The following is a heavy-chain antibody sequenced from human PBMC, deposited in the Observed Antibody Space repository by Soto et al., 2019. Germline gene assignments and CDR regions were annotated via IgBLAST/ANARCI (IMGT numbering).Heavy chain of an antibody. CDR2: ISSSSSTI. Sequence: GGSLRLSCAASGFTFSSAWMSWVRQAPGKGLEWVSYISSSSSTIYYADSVKGRFTISRDNAKNSLYLQMNSLRAEDTAVYYCASGAAAGMFDYWGQGTLVTVSS. CDR1: GFTFSSAW. V-gene: IGHV3-48*01. D-gene: IGHD6-13*01. CDR3: ASGAAAGMFDY. J-gene: IGHJ4*02.